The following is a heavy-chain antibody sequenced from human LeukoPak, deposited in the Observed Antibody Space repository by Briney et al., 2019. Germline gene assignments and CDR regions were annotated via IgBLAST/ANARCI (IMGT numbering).Heavy chain of an antibody. V-gene: IGHV3-30*07. CDR2: ISYDGSNK. D-gene: IGHD7-27*01. CDR3: TRDSGADRRYFDL. Sequence: PGGSLRLFCAASGLTFSSYAMHWVRHAPGKGLEWVAVISYDGSNKYYADSVKGRFTISRDNANNMVYLEMNSLRVEDTAVYYCTRDSGADRRYFDLWGRGTLVTVSS. CDR1: GLTFSSYA. J-gene: IGHJ2*01.